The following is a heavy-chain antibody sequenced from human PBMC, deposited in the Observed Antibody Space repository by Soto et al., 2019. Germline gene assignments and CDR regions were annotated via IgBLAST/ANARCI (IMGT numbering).Heavy chain of an antibody. CDR3: ARGGNRSSTTASGVGGVDV. D-gene: IGHD2-8*02. V-gene: IGHV4-59*01. Sequence: KASETLSLTCTVSGVSISSSYWSWLRQSPGTGLEWIGYIYYTGTTNYNPSLKRRVTISLDTSKNQFSLNVNSLTTADTAVYFCARGGNRSSTTASGVGGVDVRGEGTLVAVS. CDR2: IYYTGTT. J-gene: IGHJ4*02. CDR1: GVSISSSY.